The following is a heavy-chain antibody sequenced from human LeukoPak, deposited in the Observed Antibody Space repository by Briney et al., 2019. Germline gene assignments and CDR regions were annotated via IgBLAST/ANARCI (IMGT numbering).Heavy chain of an antibody. CDR1: GYTFTSYG. D-gene: IGHD3-9*01. V-gene: IGHV1-18*01. CDR2: ISAYNGNT. Sequence: ASVRVSCKASGYTFTSYGISWVRQAPGQGLEWMGWISAYNGNTNYAQKLQGRVTMTTDTSTSTAYMELRSLRSDDTAVYYCARDVLRYFDWSPDYYYYGMDVWGQGTTVTVSS. J-gene: IGHJ6*02. CDR3: ARDVLRYFDWSPDYYYYGMDV.